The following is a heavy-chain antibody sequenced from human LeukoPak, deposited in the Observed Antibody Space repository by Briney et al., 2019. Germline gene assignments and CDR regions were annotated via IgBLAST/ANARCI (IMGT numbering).Heavy chain of an antibody. V-gene: IGHV3-NL1*01. Sequence: GGSLRLSCAASGFTFSGYAMNWVRQAPGKGLEWVSLIFASGSTTKYADSVKGRSTISRDNSKNTLYLQMNSLRAEDTAVYYCAKDGWQWLVGIDYWGQGTLVTVSS. CDR1: GFTFSGYA. CDR2: IFASGSTT. CDR3: AKDGWQWLVGIDY. D-gene: IGHD6-19*01. J-gene: IGHJ4*02.